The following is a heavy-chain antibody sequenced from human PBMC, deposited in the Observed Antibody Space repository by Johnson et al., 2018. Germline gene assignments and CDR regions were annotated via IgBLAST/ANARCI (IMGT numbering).Heavy chain of an antibody. J-gene: IGHJ6*02. Sequence: EVQLLETGGGLVQPGGSLRLSCAASGFTFSSYAMSWVRQAPGKGLEWVSAISGSGGSTYYADSVQGRFTISRDNSTNTLYLQMNSLRAEDTAVYYWAKEGMVTYYYYYGMDGWGQGTTVTVSS. D-gene: IGHD5-18*01. CDR2: ISGSGGST. CDR3: AKEGMVTYYYYYGMDG. V-gene: IGHV3-23*01. CDR1: GFTFSSYA.